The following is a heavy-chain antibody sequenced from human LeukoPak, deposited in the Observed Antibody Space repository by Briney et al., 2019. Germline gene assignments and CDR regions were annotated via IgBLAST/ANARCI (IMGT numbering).Heavy chain of an antibody. J-gene: IGHJ4*02. Sequence: ASETLSLTCTVSGGSISSSSYYWGWIRQPPGKGLEWIGSIYYSGSTYYNPSLKSRVTISVDTSKNQFSLKLSSVTAADTAVYYCARDRADVPAAIEEGDFDYWGQGTLVTVSS. D-gene: IGHD2-2*01. CDR1: GGSISSSSYY. V-gene: IGHV4-39*07. CDR3: ARDRADVPAAIEEGDFDY. CDR2: IYYSGST.